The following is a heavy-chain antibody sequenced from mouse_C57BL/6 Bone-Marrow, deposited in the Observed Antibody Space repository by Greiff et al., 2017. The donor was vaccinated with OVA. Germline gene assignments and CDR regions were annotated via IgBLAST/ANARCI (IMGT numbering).Heavy chain of an antibody. CDR1: GFTFSSYA. V-gene: IGHV5-9-1*02. CDR2: ISSGGDYI. CDR3: TKERNYGSSNYYAMDY. D-gene: IGHD1-1*01. J-gene: IGHJ4*01. Sequence: EVKLVESGEGLVKPGGSLKLSCAASGFTFSSYAMSWVRQTPEKRLEWVAYISSGGDYIYYADTVKGRFTISRDNARNTLYLQMSSLKSEDTAMYYCTKERNYGSSNYYAMDYWGQGTSVTVSS.